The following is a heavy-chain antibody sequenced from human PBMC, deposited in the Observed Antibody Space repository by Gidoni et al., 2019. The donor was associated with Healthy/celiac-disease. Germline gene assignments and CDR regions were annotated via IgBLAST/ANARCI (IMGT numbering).Heavy chain of an antibody. V-gene: IGHV1-69*01. Sequence: QVQLVQSGAEVKQPGSSVKVSCKASGGTFSSYAISWVRQAPGQGLDWMGGIIPIFGTANYAQKLQGRVTITADESTSTAYMELSSLRSEDTAVYYCAVGQVVPAAIAYYYYYGMDVWGQGTTVTVSS. J-gene: IGHJ6*02. D-gene: IGHD2-2*01. CDR1: GGTFSSYA. CDR3: AVGQVVPAAIAYYYYYGMDV. CDR2: IIPIFGTA.